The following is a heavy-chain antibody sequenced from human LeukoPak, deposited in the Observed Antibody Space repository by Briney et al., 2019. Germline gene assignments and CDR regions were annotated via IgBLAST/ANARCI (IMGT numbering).Heavy chain of an antibody. CDR2: MNPNSGDT. J-gene: IGHJ5*02. CDR1: GYTFTSYD. Sequence: ASVKVSCKASGYTFTSYDINWVRQATGQGLEWMGWMNPNSGDTGYPQKVQGRVTMTRDTSITTAYMELSSLRSDDTAVYYCARSGFGSGISFDLWGQGTLVTVSS. CDR3: ARSGFGSGISFDL. D-gene: IGHD3-10*01. V-gene: IGHV1-8*01.